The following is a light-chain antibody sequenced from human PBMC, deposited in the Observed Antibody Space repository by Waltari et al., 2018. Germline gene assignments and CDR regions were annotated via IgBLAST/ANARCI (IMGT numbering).Light chain of an antibody. J-gene: IGKJ5*01. V-gene: IGKV2-28*01. CDR3: MQALQTPST. Sequence: DIVMTQSPLSLPVTPGEPASISCRSSQSLLYSNGYNYLDWYLRKPGQAPQVLILLGSNRASGGPDRFMCSGSGTDFTLKISRVEAEDVGVYYCMQALQTPSTFGQGTRLEIK. CDR1: QSLLYSNGYNY. CDR2: LGS.